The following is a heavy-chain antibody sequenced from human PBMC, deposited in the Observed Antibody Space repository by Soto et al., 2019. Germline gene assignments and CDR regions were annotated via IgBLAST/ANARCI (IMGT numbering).Heavy chain of an antibody. CDR2: ISGSGGST. Sequence: GGSLRLSCAASGFTFSSYAMSWVRQAPGKGLEWVSAISGSGGSTYYADSVKGRFTISRDNSKNTLYLQMNSLRAEDTAVYYCATTSDIWGGSSWTYFDYWGQGTLVTVSS. CDR3: ATTSDIWGGSSWTYFDY. D-gene: IGHD6-13*01. J-gene: IGHJ4*02. CDR1: GFTFSSYA. V-gene: IGHV3-23*01.